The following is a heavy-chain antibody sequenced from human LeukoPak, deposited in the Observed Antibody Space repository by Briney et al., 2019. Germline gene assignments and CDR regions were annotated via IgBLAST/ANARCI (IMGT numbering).Heavy chain of an antibody. V-gene: IGHV4-34*01. Sequence: SETLSLTCAVYGGSFSGYYWSWIRQPPGKGLEWIGEINHSGSTNYNPSLKSRVTISVDTSKNQFSLKLSSVTAADTAVYYCARTKSGDGEFDYWGQGTLVTVSS. CDR3: ARTKSGDGEFDY. J-gene: IGHJ4*02. CDR1: GGSFSGYY. CDR2: INHSGST. D-gene: IGHD4-17*01.